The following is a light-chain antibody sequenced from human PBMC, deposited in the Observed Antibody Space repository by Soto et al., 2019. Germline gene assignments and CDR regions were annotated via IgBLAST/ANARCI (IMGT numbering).Light chain of an antibody. CDR2: AAS. V-gene: IGKV1-9*01. J-gene: IGKJ3*01. CDR3: QQLNSYLGT. CDR1: QGISSY. Sequence: DIQLTQSPSFLSASVGDRVTITCRASQGISSYLAWYQQKPGKAPKLLIYAASTLQSGVPSRFSGSGSATEFTLTISSLQPEDFATYYCQQLNSYLGTFGPGTKVDIK.